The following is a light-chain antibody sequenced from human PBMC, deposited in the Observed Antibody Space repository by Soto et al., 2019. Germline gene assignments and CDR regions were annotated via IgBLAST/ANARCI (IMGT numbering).Light chain of an antibody. Sequence: DIQMTQSPSTLSASVGDRVTITCRASQSISSWLAWYQQKPGKAPKLLIYDASSLESGVPSRFSGRGSGTEFTLTICSLQPDDFATYYCQQYNSYSWTFGQGTKVEIK. CDR2: DAS. CDR1: QSISSW. V-gene: IGKV1-5*01. CDR3: QQYNSYSWT. J-gene: IGKJ1*01.